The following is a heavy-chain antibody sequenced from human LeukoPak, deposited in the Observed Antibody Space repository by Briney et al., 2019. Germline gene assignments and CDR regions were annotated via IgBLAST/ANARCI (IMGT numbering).Heavy chain of an antibody. CDR3: ARVSLGAAAGTSR. V-gene: IGHV3-21*01. Sequence: GGSLRLSCAASGFSFSTYWMSWVRQAPGKGLEWVSSISSSSSYIYYTDSVKGRFTISRDNAKNSLYLQMNSLRADDTAIYYCARVSLGAAAGTSRWGQGTLVTVSS. J-gene: IGHJ4*02. D-gene: IGHD6-13*01. CDR2: ISSSSSYI. CDR1: GFSFSTYW.